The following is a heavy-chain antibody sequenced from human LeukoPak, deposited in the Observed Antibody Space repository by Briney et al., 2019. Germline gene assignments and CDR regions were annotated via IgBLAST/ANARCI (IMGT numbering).Heavy chain of an antibody. CDR3: AKIPEYSYGYYFDY. CDR2: LYNAGST. J-gene: IGHJ4*02. CDR1: GFIVSNNY. Sequence: GGSLRLSCVASGFIVSNNYMSWVRQAPGKGLEWVSVLYNAGSTYYADSVKGRFTISRDNSKNTLYLQMSSLRAEDTAVYYCAKIPEYSYGYYFDYWGQGTLVTVSS. V-gene: IGHV3-53*01. D-gene: IGHD5-18*01.